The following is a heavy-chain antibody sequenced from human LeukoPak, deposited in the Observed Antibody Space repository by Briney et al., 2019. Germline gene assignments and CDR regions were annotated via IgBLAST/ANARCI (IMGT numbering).Heavy chain of an antibody. CDR2: IKSDGST. D-gene: IGHD3-22*01. CDR3: ARAPAEIGGYYPEYFRH. V-gene: IGHV3-74*01. CDR1: GFTFSRYW. Sequence: GGSLRLSCAASGFTFSRYWMHWVRHAPGKGLVWVSRIKSDGSTNYADSVKGRFTISRDNAKKTVSLQMNSLRAEDTSVYYCARAPAEIGGYYPEYFRHWGQGTLVTVSS. J-gene: IGHJ1*01.